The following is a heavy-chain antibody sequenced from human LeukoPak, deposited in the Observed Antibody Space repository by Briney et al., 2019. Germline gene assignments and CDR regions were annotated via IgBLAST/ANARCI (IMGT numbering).Heavy chain of an antibody. Sequence: WASVKVSCKASGYTFTGYYIHWVRQAPGQGLEWMEWINPNSGGTNYAPKFQGRVTMTRDTSISTAYMELSRLKSDDTAVYYCARGREVGDSSFDYWGQGTLVTISS. V-gene: IGHV1-2*02. J-gene: IGHJ4*02. CDR2: INPNSGGT. D-gene: IGHD1-26*01. CDR3: ARGREVGDSSFDY. CDR1: GYTFTGYY.